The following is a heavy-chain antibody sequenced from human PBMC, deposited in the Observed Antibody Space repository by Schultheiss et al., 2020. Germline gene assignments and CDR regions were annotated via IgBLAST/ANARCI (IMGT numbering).Heavy chain of an antibody. Sequence: GGSLRLSCKGSGYSFTSYYITWVRQMPGKGLEWMGRIDPSDSYTNYSPSFQGQVTISADKSISTAYLQWSSLKASDTAMYYCARQDGSYLDYWGQGTLVTAYS. V-gene: IGHV5-10-1*04. CDR2: IDPSDSYT. CDR3: ARQDGSYLDY. D-gene: IGHD1-26*01. CDR1: GYSFTSYY. J-gene: IGHJ4*02.